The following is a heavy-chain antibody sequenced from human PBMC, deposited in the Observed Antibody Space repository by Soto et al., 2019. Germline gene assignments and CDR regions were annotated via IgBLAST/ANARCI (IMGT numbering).Heavy chain of an antibody. CDR2: ISAYNGNT. V-gene: IGHV1-18*01. CDR1: GYSFTSYG. J-gene: IGHJ3*02. D-gene: IGHD4-17*01. CDR3: ARDTAHGDYVFAFDI. Sequence: ASVTVSCKASGYSFTSYGISWVRQAPGQGLEWMGWISAYNGNTNYAQKLQGRVTMTTGTSTSTAYMELRSLRSDDTAVYYCARDTAHGDYVFAFDIWGQGTMVTVSS.